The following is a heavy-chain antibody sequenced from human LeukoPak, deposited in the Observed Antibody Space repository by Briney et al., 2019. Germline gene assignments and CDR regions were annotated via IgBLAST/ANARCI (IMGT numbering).Heavy chain of an antibody. CDR2: IYGGSST. CDR1: GVTVSSTY. V-gene: IGHV3-66*01. Sequence: PGGSLRLSCGASGVTVSSTYMRRGRQAPGKGVEWGSVIYGGSSTYNADSVKGRFTISRDNSKNTLFLQMNSLRAEDTAVYYCARASKVEAFDVWGQGTMVTVSS. CDR3: ARASKVEAFDV. D-gene: IGHD2-15*01. J-gene: IGHJ3*01.